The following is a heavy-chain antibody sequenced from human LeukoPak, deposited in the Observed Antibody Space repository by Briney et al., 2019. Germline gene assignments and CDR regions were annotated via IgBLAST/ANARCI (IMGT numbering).Heavy chain of an antibody. CDR3: ARVSKTYSYGYLNDY. Sequence: PGGSLRLSCAASGFTSSNYWMSWVRQAPGKGLEWVANIKQDGSEKYYVDSVNGRFTISRDNAKNSLYLQMNSLRAEDTAVYYCARVSKTYSYGYLNDYWGQGTLVTVSS. V-gene: IGHV3-7*01. D-gene: IGHD5-18*01. J-gene: IGHJ4*02. CDR1: GFTSSNYW. CDR2: IKQDGSEK.